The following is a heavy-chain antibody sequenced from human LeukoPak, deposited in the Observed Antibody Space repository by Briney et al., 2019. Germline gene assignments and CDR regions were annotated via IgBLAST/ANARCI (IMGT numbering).Heavy chain of an antibody. CDR3: ARDSREWLPQYYFDY. D-gene: IGHD3-3*01. CDR2: ISSSSSYI. CDR1: GFTFSSYS. V-gene: IGHV3-21*01. J-gene: IGHJ4*02. Sequence: PGGSLRLSCAASGFTFSSYSMNWVRQAPGKGLEWVSSISSSSSYIYYADSVKGRFTISRDNAKNSLYLQMNSLRAEDTAVYYCARDSREWLPQYYFDYWGQGTLVTVSS.